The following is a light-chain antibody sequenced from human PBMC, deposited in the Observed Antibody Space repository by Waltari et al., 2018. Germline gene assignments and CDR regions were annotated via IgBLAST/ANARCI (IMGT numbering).Light chain of an antibody. Sequence: DIQMTQSPSSVSASVGDRVTITCRASEDVSTWLAWYQQKPGKVPQLLIFDASVLRTGVSSRFTGSGSGTDFTLTISSLEPEDFATYYCQQSNTFPLTFGGGTKVEIK. V-gene: IGKV1-12*01. J-gene: IGKJ4*01. CDR2: DAS. CDR1: EDVSTW. CDR3: QQSNTFPLT.